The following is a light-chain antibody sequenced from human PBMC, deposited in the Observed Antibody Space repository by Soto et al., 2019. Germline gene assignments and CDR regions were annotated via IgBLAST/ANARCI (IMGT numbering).Light chain of an antibody. J-gene: IGLJ1*01. V-gene: IGLV1-44*01. CDR1: SSNIGSNS. CDR3: AAWDDSLNGYV. CDR2: SND. Sequence: QSALTQPPSGSGTPGQRVTISCSGSSSNIGSNSVNWYQQLPGTAPKLLIYSNDRRPSGVPDRFSGSKSGTSASLAISGLQSEDEADYYCAAWDDSLNGYVFGTGTKVTVL.